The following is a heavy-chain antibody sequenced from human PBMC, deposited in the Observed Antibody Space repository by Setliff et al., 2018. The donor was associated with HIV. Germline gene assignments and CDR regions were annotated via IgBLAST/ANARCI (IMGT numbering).Heavy chain of an antibody. CDR1: GFTFSTFS. J-gene: IGHJ4*02. D-gene: IGHD2-8*01. CDR3: ARVRPLGYCSTGACPPDY. Sequence: GGSLRLSCAASGFTFSTFSMSWVRQAPGKGLEWVSSITSRSADIYYADSVRGRFTISRDNAKNSLLLQMNSLRADDTAVYYCARVRPLGYCSTGACPPDYWGQGTLVTVSS. CDR2: ITSRSADI. V-gene: IGHV3-21*01.